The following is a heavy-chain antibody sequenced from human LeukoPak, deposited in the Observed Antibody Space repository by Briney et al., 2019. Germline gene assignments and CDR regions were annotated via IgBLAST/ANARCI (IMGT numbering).Heavy chain of an antibody. CDR1: GDSINGSSAYY. V-gene: IGHV4-39*07. D-gene: IGHD2-8*01. J-gene: IGHJ5*02. CDR2: VYYRGNT. Sequence: SETLSLTCTLSGDSINGSSAYYWDWIRQPPAKGLEWIGSVYYRGNTYYNPSLRSRVTMSMDTSKNQFSMKLNSVTAADTAIYYCARATFQYDSWFDPWGQGTLVTVSS. CDR3: ARATFQYDSWFDP.